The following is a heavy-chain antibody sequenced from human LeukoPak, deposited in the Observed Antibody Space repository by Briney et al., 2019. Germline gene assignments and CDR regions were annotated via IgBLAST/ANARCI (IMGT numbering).Heavy chain of an antibody. V-gene: IGHV4-38-2*01. CDR3: ARYDSRGSGSTQLEY. CDR2: IFRGGST. CDR1: GYSISIAYY. D-gene: IGHD3-3*01. Sequence: SETLSLTCAVSGYSISIAYYWGGIRQPPGKGLEWIGRIFRGGSTSYNPSLMRRLTMSMDTSKTQFSLQLTSVTAADTAVYYCARYDSRGSGSTQLEYWGQGILVTISS. J-gene: IGHJ4*02.